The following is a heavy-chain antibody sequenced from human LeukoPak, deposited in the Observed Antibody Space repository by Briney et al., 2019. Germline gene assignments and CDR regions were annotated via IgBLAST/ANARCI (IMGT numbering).Heavy chain of an antibody. V-gene: IGHV1-18*01. CDR3: ARTGYSSSWYQYYFDY. CDR2: ISAYNGNT. D-gene: IGHD6-13*01. CDR1: GYTFTSYG. J-gene: IGHJ4*02. Sequence: GASVKVSCKASGYTFTSYGISWVRQAPGQGLGWMGWISAYNGNTNYAQKLQGRVTMTTDTSTSTAYMELRSLRSDDTAVYYCARTGYSSSWYQYYFDYWGQGTLVTVSS.